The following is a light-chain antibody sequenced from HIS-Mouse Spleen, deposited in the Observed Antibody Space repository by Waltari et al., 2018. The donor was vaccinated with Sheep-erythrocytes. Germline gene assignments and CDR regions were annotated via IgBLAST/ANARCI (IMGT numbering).Light chain of an antibody. J-gene: IGLJ1*01. V-gene: IGLV2-11*01. CDR3: CSYAGSYNHV. CDR2: DVS. Sequence: QSALTQPRSVSGSPGQSVTISRTGTSRDVGGYNYVSWYQQHPGKAPKLMIYDVSKRPSGVPDRFSGSKSGNTASLTISGLQAEDEADYYCCSYAGSYNHVFATGTKVTVL. CDR1: SRDVGGYNY.